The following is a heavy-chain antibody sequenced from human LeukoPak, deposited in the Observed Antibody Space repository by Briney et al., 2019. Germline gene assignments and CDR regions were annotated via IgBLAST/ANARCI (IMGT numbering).Heavy chain of an antibody. CDR3: AKDTRSSGGYAFDI. CDR2: IWYGGSNK. D-gene: IGHD6-6*01. Sequence: VIWYGGSNKYYADSVKGRFTISRDNSKNTLYLQMNSLRAEDTAVYYCAKDTRSSGGYAFDIWGQGTMVTVSS. V-gene: IGHV3-33*06. J-gene: IGHJ3*02.